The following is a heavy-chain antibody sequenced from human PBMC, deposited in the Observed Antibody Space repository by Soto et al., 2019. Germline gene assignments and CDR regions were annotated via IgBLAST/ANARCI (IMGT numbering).Heavy chain of an antibody. CDR1: GGTFSSYA. CDR3: AKGYCISTSCFRLDAFDI. J-gene: IGHJ3*02. CDR2: IIPIFGTA. D-gene: IGHD2-2*01. V-gene: IGHV1-69*12. Sequence: QVQLVQSGAEVKKPGSSVKVSCNASGGTFSSYAISWVRQAPGQGLEWMGGIIPIFGTANYAQKFQGRVTITADESTSTAYMELSSLRSEDTAVYYCAKGYCISTSCFRLDAFDIWGQGTMVTVSS.